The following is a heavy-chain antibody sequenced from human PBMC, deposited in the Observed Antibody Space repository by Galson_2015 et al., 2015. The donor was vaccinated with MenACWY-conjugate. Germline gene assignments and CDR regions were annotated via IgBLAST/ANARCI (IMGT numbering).Heavy chain of an antibody. V-gene: IGHV3-48*03. Sequence: SLRLSCAASGFTFTGYEFNWVRQAPGKGLEWLSYISKSGSPIYYADSVKGRFTISRDNIKKSLFLEMNSLRAGDTGIYYCARVGTWIHQFFYYMAVWRNGTPVTSSS. CDR1: GFTFTGYE. J-gene: IGHJ6*03. CDR2: ISKSGSPI. D-gene: IGHD5-18*01. CDR3: ARVGTWIHQFFYYMAV.